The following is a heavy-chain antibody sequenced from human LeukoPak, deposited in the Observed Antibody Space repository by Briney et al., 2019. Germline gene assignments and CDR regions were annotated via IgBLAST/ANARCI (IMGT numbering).Heavy chain of an antibody. J-gene: IGHJ6*03. D-gene: IGHD6-13*01. V-gene: IGHV3-30*04. CDR3: ARDGGLAAHYYYYMDV. Sequence: GGSLRLSCAASGFTFSRHAMHWVRQAPGKGLEWVAVISYDGSNKNYADSGKGRFTISRDNSKNTVFLQTNSLRGEDTAVYYCARDGGLAAHYYYYMDVWGKGTTVTVSS. CDR2: ISYDGSNK. CDR1: GFTFSRHA.